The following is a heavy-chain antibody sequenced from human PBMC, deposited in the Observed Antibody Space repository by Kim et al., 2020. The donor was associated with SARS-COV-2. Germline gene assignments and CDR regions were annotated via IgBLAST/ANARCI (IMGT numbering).Heavy chain of an antibody. J-gene: IGHJ4*02. CDR2: IKQDGSEK. CDR3: ARDVVATPYAPLVDY. V-gene: IGHV3-7*01. D-gene: IGHD5-12*01. CDR1: GFTFSSYW. Sequence: GGSLRLSCAASGFTFSSYWMSWVRQAPGKGLEWVANIKQDGSEKYYVDSVKGRFTISRDNAKNSLYLQMNSLRAEDTAVYYCARDVVATPYAPLVDYWGQGTLVNVSS.